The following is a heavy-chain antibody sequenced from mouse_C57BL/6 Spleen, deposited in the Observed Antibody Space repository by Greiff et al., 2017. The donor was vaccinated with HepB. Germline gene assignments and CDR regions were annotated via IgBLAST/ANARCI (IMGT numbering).Heavy chain of an antibody. CDR3: ARSGYDYDDGVDY. CDR2: IDPSDSET. D-gene: IGHD2-4*01. J-gene: IGHJ2*01. Sequence: QVQLKQPGAELVRPGSSVKLSCKASGYTFTSYWMHWVKQRPIQGLEWIGNIDPSDSETHYNQKFKDKATLTVDKSSSTAYMQLSSLTSEDSAVYYCARSGYDYDDGVDYWGQGTTLTVSS. CDR1: GYTFTSYW. V-gene: IGHV1-52*01.